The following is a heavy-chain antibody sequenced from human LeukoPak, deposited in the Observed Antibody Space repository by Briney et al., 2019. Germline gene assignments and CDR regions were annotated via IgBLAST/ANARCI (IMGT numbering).Heavy chain of an antibody. J-gene: IGHJ4*02. CDR2: IRSDGSIK. CDR3: AKDRVGALLYFDF. D-gene: IGHD1-26*01. V-gene: IGHV3-30*02. Sequence: PGGSLRLSCAASGFTFSNYGIHWVRQAPGKGLDWLTFIRSDGSIKYYADSVKGRFTISRDSSKNTLYLQMNSLRAEDTAVYYCAKDRVGALLYFDFWGQGTLVTVSS. CDR1: GFTFSNYG.